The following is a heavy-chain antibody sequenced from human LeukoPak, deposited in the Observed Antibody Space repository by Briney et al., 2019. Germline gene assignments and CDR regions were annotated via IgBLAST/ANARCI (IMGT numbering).Heavy chain of an antibody. D-gene: IGHD1-26*01. CDR2: MNPNSGNT. Sequence: ASVTVSFKASGYTFTSYDINWVRQATGQGLEWMGWMNPNSGNTGYAQKFQGRVTMTRNTSISTAYMELSSLRSEDTAVYYCALQGGGALDAFDIWGQGTMVTVSS. V-gene: IGHV1-8*01. CDR1: GYTFTSYD. J-gene: IGHJ3*02. CDR3: ALQGGGALDAFDI.